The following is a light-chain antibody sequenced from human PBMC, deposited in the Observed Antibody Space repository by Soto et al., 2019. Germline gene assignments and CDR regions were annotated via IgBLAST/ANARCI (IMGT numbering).Light chain of an antibody. CDR2: GTS. CDR3: QQYGSSSWT. V-gene: IGKV3-20*01. J-gene: IGKJ1*01. Sequence: EIVLTQSPGTLSLSPGERATLSCRASQSVSSSYLAWYQQKPGQAPRLLIYGTSSRATAIPDRFSDSGSGTDFTLTISRLEPEDFAVYYCQQYGSSSWTFGQGT. CDR1: QSVSSSY.